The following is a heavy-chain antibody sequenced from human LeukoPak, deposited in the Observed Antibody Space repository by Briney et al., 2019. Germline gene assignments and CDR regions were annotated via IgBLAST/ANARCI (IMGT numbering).Heavy chain of an antibody. CDR1: GYTFTGYY. J-gene: IGHJ4*02. V-gene: IGHV1-2*06. D-gene: IGHD6-6*01. Sequence: ASVKVTFKSSGYTFTGYYMHEVRQAPGQGLEGMGRINPNSGGKNYAQKFQGRVTMTRDTSISTAYMELSRLRSDDTAVYYCARGVYQGDYFDYWGQGTLVTVSS. CDR2: INPNSGGK. CDR3: ARGVYQGDYFDY.